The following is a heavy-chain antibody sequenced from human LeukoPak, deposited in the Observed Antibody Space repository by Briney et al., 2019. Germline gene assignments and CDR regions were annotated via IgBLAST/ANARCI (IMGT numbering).Heavy chain of an antibody. J-gene: IGHJ6*03. V-gene: IGHV3-9*01. CDR3: AKDSTVRGTYYYYMDV. Sequence: PGGSLRLSCEASGFIFRSYWMSWVRQAPGKGLEWVSGISWNSGSIGYADSVKGRFTISRDNAKNSLYLQMNSLRAEDTALYYCAKDSTVRGTYYYYMDVWGKGTTVTISS. CDR2: ISWNSGSI. D-gene: IGHD3-10*01. CDR1: GFIFRSYW.